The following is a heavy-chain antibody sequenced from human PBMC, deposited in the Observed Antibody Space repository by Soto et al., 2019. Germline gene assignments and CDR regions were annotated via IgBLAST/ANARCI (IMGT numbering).Heavy chain of an antibody. Sequence: PSETLSLTCTVSGGSISSYYWSWIRQPPGKGLEWIGYVYNSGSTNYNPSLKSRVTISEDTSKSQFSLKVNSMTAADTAVYYCARYRREAVAGYTLDNWGQGMLVTSPQ. D-gene: IGHD6-13*01. J-gene: IGHJ4*02. V-gene: IGHV4-59*01. CDR3: ARYRREAVAGYTLDN. CDR1: GGSISSYY. CDR2: VYNSGST.